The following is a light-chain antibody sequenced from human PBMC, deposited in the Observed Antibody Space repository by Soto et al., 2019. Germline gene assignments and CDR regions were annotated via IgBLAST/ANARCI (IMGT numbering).Light chain of an antibody. V-gene: IGKV3-15*01. CDR3: QQYNNWPPT. J-gene: IGKJ1*01. CDR2: GAS. Sequence: EIVMTHSPATLSVSPGERATLSCRASQSVSSNLAWYQQKPGQAPRLLIYGASTRATGIPARFSGSGSGTDFTLTISSLQSEDFAVYYCQQYNNWPPTFGQGTKVEIK. CDR1: QSVSSN.